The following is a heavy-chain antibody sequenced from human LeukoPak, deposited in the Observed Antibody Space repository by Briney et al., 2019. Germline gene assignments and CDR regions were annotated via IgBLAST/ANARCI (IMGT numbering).Heavy chain of an antibody. CDR1: GGTFSSYT. V-gene: IGHV1-69*02. CDR3: ARGDPGRYYYYGMDV. CDR2: IIPILGIA. J-gene: IGHJ6*02. Sequence: ASVKVSCKASGGTFSSYTISWVRQAPGQELEWMGRIIPILGIANYAQKFQGRVTITADKSTSTAYMELSSLRSEDTAVYYCARGDPGRYYYYGMDVWGQGTTVTVSS.